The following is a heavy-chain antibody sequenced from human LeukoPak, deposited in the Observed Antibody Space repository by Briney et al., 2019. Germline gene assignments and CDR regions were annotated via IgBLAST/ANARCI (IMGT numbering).Heavy chain of an antibody. CDR1: GFTFSSYG. V-gene: IGHV3-30*02. CDR3: AKDSIGYSYGYGNYFDY. CDR2: IRYDGSNK. D-gene: IGHD5-18*01. Sequence: GGSLRLSCAASGFTFSSYGMHWVRQAPGKVLEWVAFIRYDGSNKYYADSVKGRFTISRDNSKNTLYLQMNSLRAEDTAVYYCAKDSIGYSYGYGNYFDYWGQGTLVTVPS. J-gene: IGHJ4*02.